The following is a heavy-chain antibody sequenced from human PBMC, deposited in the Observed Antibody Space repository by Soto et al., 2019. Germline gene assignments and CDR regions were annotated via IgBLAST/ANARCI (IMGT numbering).Heavy chain of an antibody. Sequence: SETLSLTCTVSGASINNNDYYWSWIRQTPGKGLEWIGYVYYSGTTDYIPSLKSRLSMSIDKSQNQFTLKLNSVTAADTATYYCARMSYFYDEWYLELWGRGALVTVSS. J-gene: IGHJ2*01. V-gene: IGHV4-30-4*01. D-gene: IGHD3-22*01. CDR3: ARMSYFYDEWYLEL. CDR1: GASINNNDYY. CDR2: VYYSGTT.